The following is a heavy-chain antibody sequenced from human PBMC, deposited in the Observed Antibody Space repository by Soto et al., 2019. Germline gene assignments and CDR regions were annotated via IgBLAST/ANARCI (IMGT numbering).Heavy chain of an antibody. V-gene: IGHV3-48*02. CDR2: IDATSGAL. CDR3: ARESVVRRLNPMTSLYYYIMDV. Sequence: VQLVESGGGLVQPGGSLRLSCSASGFMLNSFTMNWVRQAPGKGLEWVSYIDATSGALNYSDSVKGRFIVSRDNAKNSLYLQMNSMRDDDTAIYYCARESVVRRLNPMTSLYYYIMDVWGEGTTVTVSS. D-gene: IGHD3-10*01. J-gene: IGHJ6*04. CDR1: GFMLNSFT.